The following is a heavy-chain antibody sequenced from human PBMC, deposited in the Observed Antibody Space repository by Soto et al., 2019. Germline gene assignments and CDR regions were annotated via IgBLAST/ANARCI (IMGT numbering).Heavy chain of an antibody. V-gene: IGHV3-23*01. CDR3: AKATANYYDSSGFPFDY. J-gene: IGHJ4*02. D-gene: IGHD3-22*01. CDR1: GFTFSSYA. Sequence: PGGSLRLSCAASGFTFSSYAMSWVRQAPGKGLEWVSAISGSGGSTYYADSVKGRFTISRDNSKNTLYLQMNSLRAEDTAVYYCAKATANYYDSSGFPFDYWGQGTLVTVSS. CDR2: ISGSGGST.